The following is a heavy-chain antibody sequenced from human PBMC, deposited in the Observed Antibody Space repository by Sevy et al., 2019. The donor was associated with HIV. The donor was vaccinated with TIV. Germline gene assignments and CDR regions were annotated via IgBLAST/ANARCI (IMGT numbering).Heavy chain of an antibody. J-gene: IGHJ3*02. V-gene: IGHV3-9*01. CDR2: ISWNSGSI. Sequence: GGSLRLSCAASGFTFDDYAMHWVRQAPGKGLEWVSGISWNSGSIGYADSVKGRFTISRDNAKNSLYLQMNSLRAEDTAFYYCAKDSRDGYNSFGAFDIWGQGTMVTVSS. CDR3: AKDSRDGYNSFGAFDI. CDR1: GFTFDDYA. D-gene: IGHD5-12*01.